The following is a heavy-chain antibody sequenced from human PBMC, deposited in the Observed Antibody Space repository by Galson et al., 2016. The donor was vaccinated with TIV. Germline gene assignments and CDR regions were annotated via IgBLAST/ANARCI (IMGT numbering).Heavy chain of an antibody. D-gene: IGHD2-21*01. CDR1: GYIFTERF. CDR3: ARLAPCGGDCYSFDD. V-gene: IGHV1-24*01. CDR2: VDPDNGET. Sequence: SVKVSCKVSGYIFTERFIHWVRQAPGERPEWVGRVDPDNGETLYAEKFQGRVTMTRNTSLSTAYLELSSLRSEDTAVYYCARLAPCGGDCYSFDDWGQGTLVTVSS. J-gene: IGHJ4*02.